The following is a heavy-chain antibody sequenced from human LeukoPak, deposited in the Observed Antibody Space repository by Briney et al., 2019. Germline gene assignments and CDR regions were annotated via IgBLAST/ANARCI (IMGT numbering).Heavy chain of an antibody. CDR3: AKGRQGSGWYYFDY. D-gene: IGHD6-19*01. V-gene: IGHV3-23*01. Sequence: GGSLRLSCAASGLTFSSYAMSWVRQAPGKGLEWVSTISTSGADTYYADSVKGRFTISRDNSKNALYLQMNSLRAEDTAVYYCAKGRQGSGWYYFDYWGQGTLVTVSS. J-gene: IGHJ4*02. CDR1: GLTFSSYA. CDR2: ISTSGADT.